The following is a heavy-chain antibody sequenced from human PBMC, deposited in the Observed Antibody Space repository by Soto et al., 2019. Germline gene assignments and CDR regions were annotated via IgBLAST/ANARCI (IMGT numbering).Heavy chain of an antibody. D-gene: IGHD6-13*01. CDR1: GFTFSNYA. V-gene: IGHV3-23*01. CDR2: ISGSGVGT. J-gene: IGHJ4*02. CDR3: AKDRHPYAGSRYPDF. Sequence: PGGSLRLSCAASGFTFSNYAMTWVRQAPGKGLEWVSGISGSGVGTFYADSVKGRITISRDNSENRLYLQMYSLRAEDTAIYYCAKDRHPYAGSRYPDFWGQGTPVTVSS.